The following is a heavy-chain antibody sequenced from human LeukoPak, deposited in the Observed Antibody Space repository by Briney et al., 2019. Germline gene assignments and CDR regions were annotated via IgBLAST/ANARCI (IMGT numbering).Heavy chain of an antibody. D-gene: IGHD2-2*01. V-gene: IGHV3-48*02. CDR2: ISSSGSTT. J-gene: IGHJ4*02. Sequence: GGSLRLSCAVSGVTFSYYSMNWVRQAPGKGLEWVSYISSSGSTTYYAASVKGRFTVSRDNAKNSLYLQMNSLRDEDTAVYYCAFRPLGDCSSSTRYAFDYWGRGTLVTVSS. CDR1: GVTFSYYS. CDR3: AFRPLGDCSSSTRYAFDY.